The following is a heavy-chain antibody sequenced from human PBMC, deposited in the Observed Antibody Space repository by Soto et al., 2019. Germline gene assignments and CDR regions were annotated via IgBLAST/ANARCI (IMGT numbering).Heavy chain of an antibody. J-gene: IGHJ5*02. D-gene: IGHD3-22*01. CDR3: ARDTDFYYAPSGYYVPKGLDT. CDR1: GVSFSRHA. CDR2: VIPVFQKA. V-gene: IGHV1-69*06. Sequence: QVQLVQSGAEVKKPGASVKVSCKASGVSFSRHAISWVRQAPGQGLEWMGGVIPVFQKAHYAPKFQARVTITPDTTTKTAYMELNYLTNEDTAVYYCARDTDFYYAPSGYYVPKGLDTWGQGTLLTV.